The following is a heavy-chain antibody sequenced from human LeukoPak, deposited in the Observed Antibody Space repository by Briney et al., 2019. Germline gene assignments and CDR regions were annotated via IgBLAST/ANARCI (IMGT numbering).Heavy chain of an antibody. D-gene: IGHD3-22*01. CDR3: ARGPDYYDSSGYYLNY. Sequence: ASVKVSCKASGYTFTGYYMHWVRQAPGQGLEWTGWINPNSGGTNYAQKFQGRVTMTRDTSISTAYMELSRLRSDDTAVYYCARGPDYYDSSGYYLNYWGQGTLVTVSS. CDR1: GYTFTGYY. CDR2: INPNSGGT. V-gene: IGHV1-2*02. J-gene: IGHJ4*02.